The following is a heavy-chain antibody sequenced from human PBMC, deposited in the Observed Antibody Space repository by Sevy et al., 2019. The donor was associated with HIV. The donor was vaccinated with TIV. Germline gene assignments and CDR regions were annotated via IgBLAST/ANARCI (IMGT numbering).Heavy chain of an antibody. CDR3: AKDKSTTILYYDGMDV. CDR2: ISYDGSNT. V-gene: IGHV3-30*18. CDR1: GFTSSGYG. Sequence: GGSLRLSCAASGFTSSGYGMHWVRQAPGKGLEWVAVISYDGSNTYYADSVKGRFTISRDNSKNTLYLQMNSLRAEDTAVYYCAKDKSTTILYYDGMDVWGQGTTVTVSS. J-gene: IGHJ6*02. D-gene: IGHD3-9*01.